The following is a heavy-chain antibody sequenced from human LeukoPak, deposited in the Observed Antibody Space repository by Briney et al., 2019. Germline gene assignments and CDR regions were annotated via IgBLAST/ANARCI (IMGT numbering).Heavy chain of an antibody. D-gene: IGHD3-10*01. V-gene: IGHV4-30-2*01. CDR1: GGSISSGGYS. CDR3: ARGYYGSGSLPPYFDY. J-gene: IGHJ4*02. CDR2: IYHSGST. Sequence: SQTLSLTCAVSGGSISSGGYSWSWIRQPPGKGLEWIGYIYHSGSTYYNPSLKSRVTITVYRAKNQFSLKLSSVTAADTAVYYCARGYYGSGSLPPYFDYWGQGTLVTVSS.